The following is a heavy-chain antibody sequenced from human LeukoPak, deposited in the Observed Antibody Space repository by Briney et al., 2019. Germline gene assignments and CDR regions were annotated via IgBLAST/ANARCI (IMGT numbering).Heavy chain of an antibody. J-gene: IGHJ6*03. Sequence: PSETLSLTCAVYGGSFSGYYWSWIRQPPGKGLEWIGEINHSGSTDYNPSLKSRVTISVDTSKNQFSLKLSSVTAADTAVYYCARGRYYDFWSGYSYYMDVWGKGTTVTVSS. CDR1: GGSFSGYY. V-gene: IGHV4-34*01. CDR2: INHSGST. CDR3: ARGRYYDFWSGYSYYMDV. D-gene: IGHD3-3*01.